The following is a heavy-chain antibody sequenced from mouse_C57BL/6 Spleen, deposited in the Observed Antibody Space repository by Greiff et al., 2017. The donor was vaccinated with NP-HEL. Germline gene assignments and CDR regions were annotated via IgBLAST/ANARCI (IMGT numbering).Heavy chain of an antibody. J-gene: IGHJ4*01. CDR1: GYTFTDYE. Sequence: QVQLQQSGAELVRPGASVTLSCKASGYTFTDYEMHWVKQTPVHGLEWIGAIDPETGGTAYNQKFKGKAILTADKSSSTAYMELRSLTSEDSAVYYCTRDYGRGYAMDYWGQGTSVTVSS. V-gene: IGHV1-15*01. CDR2: IDPETGGT. CDR3: TRDYGRGYAMDY. D-gene: IGHD1-1*01.